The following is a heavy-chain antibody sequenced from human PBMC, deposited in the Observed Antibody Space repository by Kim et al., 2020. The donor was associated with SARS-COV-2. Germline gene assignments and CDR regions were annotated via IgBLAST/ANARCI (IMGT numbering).Heavy chain of an antibody. J-gene: IGHJ4*02. CDR2: IDPSDSYT. CDR3: ARQRKYDIFAGYFPFDD. D-gene: IGHD3-9*01. CDR1: RYNFTSYW. V-gene: IGHV5-10-1*01. Sequence: GESLKISCKTSRYNFTSYWINWVRQMPGKGLEWMGRIDPSDSYTNYRPSFQGHVTISADKSISTAFLQWSRLKASDTAIYFCARQRKYDIFAGYFPFDDWGQGTLVTVSS.